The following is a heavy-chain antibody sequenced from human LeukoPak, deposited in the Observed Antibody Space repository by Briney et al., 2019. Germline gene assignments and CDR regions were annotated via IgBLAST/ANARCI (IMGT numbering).Heavy chain of an antibody. Sequence: GGSLRLSCAASGFTFDDYAMHWVRHAPGKGLEWVSGISWNSGSIGYADSVKGRFTISRDNAKNSLYLQMNSLRAEDTALYYCAKDMNDWHSSGWSKSYFDYWGQGTLVTVSS. CDR1: GFTFDDYA. D-gene: IGHD6-19*01. CDR3: AKDMNDWHSSGWSKSYFDY. J-gene: IGHJ4*02. V-gene: IGHV3-9*01. CDR2: ISWNSGSI.